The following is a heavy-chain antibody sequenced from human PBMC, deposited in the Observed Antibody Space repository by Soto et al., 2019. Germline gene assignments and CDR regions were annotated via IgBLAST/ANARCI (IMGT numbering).Heavy chain of an antibody. CDR2: ISGAGDIT. CDR3: AKDARDIRGPGPLEI. Sequence: GGSLRLSCEASGFTFSGYAMNWVRQAPGKGLEWVSVISGAGDITRYAESLAGRFTVSRDNSKNTLYLQLNGLGVDDTAVYYCAKDARDIRGPGPLEIWGQGTMVTVSS. V-gene: IGHV3-23*01. D-gene: IGHD2-21*02. CDR1: GFTFSGYA. J-gene: IGHJ3*02.